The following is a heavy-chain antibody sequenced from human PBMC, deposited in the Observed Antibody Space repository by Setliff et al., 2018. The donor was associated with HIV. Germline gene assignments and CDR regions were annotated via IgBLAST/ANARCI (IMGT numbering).Heavy chain of an antibody. V-gene: IGHV5-51*01. CDR3: AKGRAYGYYRGTFNI. D-gene: IGHD3-3*01. CDR2: IYAGDSDT. J-gene: IGHJ3*02. Sequence: GESLKISCVVSGDNFPTYWIAWVRQMPGKGLEYMGIIYAGDSDTRYNPSFQGRVTIPADRSISTAYLQWTSLRASDTGIYFCAKGRAYGYYRGTFNIWGQGTMVTVSS. CDR1: GDNFPTYW.